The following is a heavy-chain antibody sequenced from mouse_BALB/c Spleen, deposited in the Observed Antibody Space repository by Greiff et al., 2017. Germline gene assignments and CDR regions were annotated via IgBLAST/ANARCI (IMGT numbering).Heavy chain of an antibody. CDR3: ARDYYGS. CDR2: IYPGDGDT. CDR1: GYAFSSSW. D-gene: IGHD1-1*01. V-gene: IGHV1-82*01. Sequence: VQGVESGPELVKPGASVKISCKASGYAFSSSWMNWVKQRPGQGLEWIGRIYPGDGDTNYNGKFKGKATLTADKSSSTAYMQLSSLTSVDSAVYFCARDYYGSWGAGTTVTVSS. J-gene: IGHJ1*01.